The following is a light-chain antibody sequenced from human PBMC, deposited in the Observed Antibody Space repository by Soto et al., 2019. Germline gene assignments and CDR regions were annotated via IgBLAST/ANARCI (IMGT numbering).Light chain of an antibody. Sequence: EIVLTQSPATLSLSPGETATLSCSASQTVSSYLAWFQQKPGQPPRLLIYDSSIKDPGIPASFRGSGSGTDLTLPISRLEPEDPSVYYCHQRSNWPQTFPQGTKVQI. CDR1: QTVSSY. CDR3: HQRSNWPQT. J-gene: IGKJ1*01. V-gene: IGKV3-11*01. CDR2: DSS.